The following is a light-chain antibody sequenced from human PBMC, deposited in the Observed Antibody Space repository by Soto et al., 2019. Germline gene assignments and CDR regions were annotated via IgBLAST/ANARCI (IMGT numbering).Light chain of an antibody. CDR3: QHYGGSTGT. CDR1: QSVYNNY. J-gene: IGKJ1*01. CDR2: SAS. V-gene: IGKV3-20*01. Sequence: ESVLTQSPGTLSLSPGERATLSCRASQSVYNNYLAWYQQRPGQAPRLLIYSASSRAAGIPDRCSGSGSGTDFTLTISRLEPEDFAVYYCQHYGGSTGTFGQGTKVEIK.